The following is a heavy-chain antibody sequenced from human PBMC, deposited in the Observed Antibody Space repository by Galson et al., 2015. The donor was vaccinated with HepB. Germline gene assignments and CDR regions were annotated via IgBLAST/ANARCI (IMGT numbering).Heavy chain of an antibody. D-gene: IGHD4-23*01. Sequence: SLRLSCAASGFTFSSYWMSWVRQAPGKGLEWVANIKHDGSEKYYVDSVKGRFTISRDNAKNSLYLQMNSLRAEDTAVYYCARNRGVRWSPGGAFDIWGQGTMVTVSS. CDR1: GFTFSSYW. CDR3: ARNRGVRWSPGGAFDI. CDR2: IKHDGSEK. V-gene: IGHV3-7*03. J-gene: IGHJ3*02.